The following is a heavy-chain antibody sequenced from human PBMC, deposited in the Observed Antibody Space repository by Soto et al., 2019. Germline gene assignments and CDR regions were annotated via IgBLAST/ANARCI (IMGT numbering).Heavy chain of an antibody. Sequence: SVTLSLTCNVSGFAISRGYYWSWVRQPPGKGLEWIGSIYPSVSSYHNPSLESRLTLSIDTSKNQFTLKLASVTAADTALYYCAREKVGTTFFDNWGQGTQVTVSS. CDR3: AREKVGTTFFDN. V-gene: IGHV4-38-2*02. CDR1: GFAISRGYY. D-gene: IGHD1-1*01. J-gene: IGHJ4*02. CDR2: IYPSVSS.